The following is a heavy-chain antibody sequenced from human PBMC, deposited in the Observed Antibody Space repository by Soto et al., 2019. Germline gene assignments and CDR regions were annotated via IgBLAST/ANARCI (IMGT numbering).Heavy chain of an antibody. Sequence: PGGSLRLSCAASGFTFSDHYMDWVRQAPGKGLEWVGRTRNKANSYTTEYAASVKGRFTISRDDSKNSLYLQMNSLKTEDTAVYYCARGNSYAGYYFDYWGQGTLVTVSS. D-gene: IGHD5-18*01. CDR2: TRNKANSYTT. CDR3: ARGNSYAGYYFDY. J-gene: IGHJ4*02. V-gene: IGHV3-72*01. CDR1: GFTFSDHY.